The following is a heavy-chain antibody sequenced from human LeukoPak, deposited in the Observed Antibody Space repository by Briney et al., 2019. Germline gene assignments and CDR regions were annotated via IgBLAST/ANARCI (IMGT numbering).Heavy chain of an antibody. V-gene: IGHV3-74*01. D-gene: IGHD4-17*01. CDR2: VNSDGSTT. CDR3: ARAYGDTSYYYYGMDV. CDR1: GFPFSNYW. Sequence: GGSLRLSCAASGFPFSNYWMHWVRQAPGKGLVWVSRVNSDGSTTNSADSVKVRFTIARDNSKNTLYLQMNSSRAEVTAVYYCARAYGDTSYYYYGMDVWGQGTTVTVSS. J-gene: IGHJ6*02.